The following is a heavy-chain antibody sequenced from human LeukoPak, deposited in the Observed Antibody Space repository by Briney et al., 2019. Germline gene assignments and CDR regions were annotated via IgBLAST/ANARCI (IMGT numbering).Heavy chain of an antibody. V-gene: IGHV3-23*01. CDR2: ISGSGGST. CDR1: GFTFSTYV. J-gene: IGHJ4*02. D-gene: IGHD3-10*01. Sequence: SGGSLRLSCAASGFTFSTYVMNWVRQAPGKGLEWVSAISGSGGSTYYADSVKGRFTISRDNSKNTLYLQMNSLRAEDTAVYYCAKDWELRSPLFDYWGQGTLVTVSS. CDR3: AKDWELRSPLFDY.